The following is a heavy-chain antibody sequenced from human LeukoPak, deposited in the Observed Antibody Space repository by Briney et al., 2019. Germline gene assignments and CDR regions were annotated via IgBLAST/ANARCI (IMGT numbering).Heavy chain of an antibody. J-gene: IGHJ5*02. V-gene: IGHV1-69*05. CDR2: IIPIFGTA. CDR3: ATYYYDSSGYYYPNWFDP. CDR1: GGTFSSYA. D-gene: IGHD3-22*01. Sequence: ASVKVSCKASGGTFSSYAISWVRQAPGQGLEWMGRIIPIFGTANYAQKFQGRVTITTDESTSTAYMELGSLRSEDTAVYYCATYYYDSSGYYYPNWFDPWGQGTLVTVSS.